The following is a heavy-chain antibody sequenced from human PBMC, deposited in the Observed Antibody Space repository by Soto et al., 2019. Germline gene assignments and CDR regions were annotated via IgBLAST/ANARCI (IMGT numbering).Heavy chain of an antibody. J-gene: IGHJ6*01. V-gene: IGHV4-31*02. CDR1: GGSIRSGGYY. Sequence: SETLSLTCTVSGGSIRSGGYYWSWVRQSPRRGLEWIGNIYYSGSTYYNPSLKSRLTISVGTSKNQFSLNLSSVTAADTAVYYCARDRLMATAGTARHYFGLDVWGQGTTVTVSS. CDR3: ARDRLMATAGTARHYFGLDV. D-gene: IGHD5-18*01. CDR2: IYYSGST.